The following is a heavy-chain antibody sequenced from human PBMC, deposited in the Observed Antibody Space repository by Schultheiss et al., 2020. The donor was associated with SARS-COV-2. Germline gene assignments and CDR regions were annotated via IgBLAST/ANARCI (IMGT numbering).Heavy chain of an antibody. CDR2: ISGRGGST. J-gene: IGHJ1*01. Sequence: GGSLRLSCAASGFTFRSYAMSWVRQAPGKGLEWVSGISGRGGSTYCADSVKGRFTISRDNPRSSLYLQMNSLRAEDTAVYYCARGAGRGASTVISWWGQGTLVTVSS. CDR1: GFTFRSYA. V-gene: IGHV3-23*01. CDR3: ARGAGRGASTVISW. D-gene: IGHD1-1*01.